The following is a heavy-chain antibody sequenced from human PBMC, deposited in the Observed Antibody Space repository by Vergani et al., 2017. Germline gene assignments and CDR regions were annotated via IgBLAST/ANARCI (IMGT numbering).Heavy chain of an antibody. D-gene: IGHD5-24*01. CDR2: IKQDGSEK. CDR1: GFTFSSSW. CDR3: ARDRDGRGYYFDY. V-gene: IGHV3-7*01. Sequence: EVQLVESGGGLVQPGGSLRLSCAASGFTFSSSWMSWVRQAPGKGLEWVANIKQDGSEKYYVDSVKGRFTISRDNAKNSLYLQMNSLRAEDTAVYYCARDRDGRGYYFDYWGQGTLVTVSS. J-gene: IGHJ4*02.